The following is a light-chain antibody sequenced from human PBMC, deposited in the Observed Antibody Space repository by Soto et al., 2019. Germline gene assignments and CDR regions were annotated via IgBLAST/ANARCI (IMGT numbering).Light chain of an antibody. CDR1: QAFGNL. CDR3: QQAATFPLT. J-gene: IGKJ4*01. CDR2: GIS. Sequence: DIQMTQSPSSVSASVGDRVIITCRASQAFGNLLAWDQQKRGKAPKLLIYGISTLQGGVPSRFSGSESGTDFTLTISSVQPEDSATYYCQQAATFPLTFGGGTEVEIK. V-gene: IGKV1-12*01.